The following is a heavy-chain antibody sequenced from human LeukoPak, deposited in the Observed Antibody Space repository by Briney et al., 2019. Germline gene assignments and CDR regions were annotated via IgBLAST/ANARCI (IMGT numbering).Heavy chain of an antibody. Sequence: GASVKVSCKASGGTFNSYPINWVRQAPGLGLEWMGGITPSFGPTNYAQKFQGRVTITADESTSTVYMDLSSLRSEDTAVYYCTRDRGYCRNSDCYHYYMDVWGGGTTVTVSS. J-gene: IGHJ6*03. CDR1: GGTFNSYP. CDR3: TRDRGYCRNSDCYHYYMDV. D-gene: IGHD2-8*01. CDR2: ITPSFGPT. V-gene: IGHV1-69*13.